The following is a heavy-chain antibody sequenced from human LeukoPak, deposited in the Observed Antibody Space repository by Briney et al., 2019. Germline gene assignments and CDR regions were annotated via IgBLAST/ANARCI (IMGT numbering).Heavy chain of an antibody. V-gene: IGHV5-51*01. CDR1: GYSFASYW. CDR2: IYPGDSDI. J-gene: IGHJ4*02. Sequence: GESLKISCQGSGYSFASYWIAWVRQLPGKGLEWMGVIYPGDSDITYSPSFQGQVTISADKSVSTAYLHWSSLKASDTAIYYCARHLSSISSCPNYWGQGTLVTVSS. D-gene: IGHD2-2*01. CDR3: ARHLSSISSCPNY.